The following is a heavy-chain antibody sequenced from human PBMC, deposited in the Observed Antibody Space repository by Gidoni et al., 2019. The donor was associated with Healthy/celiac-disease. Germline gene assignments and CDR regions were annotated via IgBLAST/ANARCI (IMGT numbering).Heavy chain of an antibody. D-gene: IGHD3-10*01. CDR3: AKGGRTMVRGVIITS. CDR1: GFTFSSYA. J-gene: IGHJ5*02. Sequence: EVQLLESGGGLVQPGGSLRLSCAASGFTFSSYAMSWVRQAPGKGLGWVSSSSGSGGSTYYEDSVKGRFTISRDNAKNTLYLKMNSLRAEDTAVYYCAKGGRTMVRGVIITSWGQGTLVTVSS. CDR2: SSGSGGST. V-gene: IGHV3-23*01.